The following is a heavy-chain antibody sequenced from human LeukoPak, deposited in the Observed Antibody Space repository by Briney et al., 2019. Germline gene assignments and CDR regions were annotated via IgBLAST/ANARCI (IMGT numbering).Heavy chain of an antibody. CDR1: GFTFSSYG. J-gene: IGHJ4*02. Sequence: PGGSLRLSCAASGFTFSSYGMHWVRQAPGKGLEWVAFIQHDGSITHYADSLKGRITISRDNSKNTLSLQMSSLRAEDTAVYYCAKDMGIGARRFDYWGQGTLVAVSS. D-gene: IGHD6-6*01. CDR2: IQHDGSIT. V-gene: IGHV3-30*02. CDR3: AKDMGIGARRFDY.